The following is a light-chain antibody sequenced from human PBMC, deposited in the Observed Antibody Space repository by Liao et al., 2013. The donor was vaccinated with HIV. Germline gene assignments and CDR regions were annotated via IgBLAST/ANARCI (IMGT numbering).Light chain of an antibody. CDR3: QAWDSNTAL. CDR1: KLGDKY. J-gene: IGLJ1*01. Sequence: SYKLTQPPSVSVSPGQTASIACSGDKLGDKYACWYQQKPGQSPVLIIYQDSRRPSGIPERFSGSNSGNTATLTISGTQPLDEADYYCQAWDSNTALFGTGTKVTVL. V-gene: IGLV3-1*01. CDR2: QDS.